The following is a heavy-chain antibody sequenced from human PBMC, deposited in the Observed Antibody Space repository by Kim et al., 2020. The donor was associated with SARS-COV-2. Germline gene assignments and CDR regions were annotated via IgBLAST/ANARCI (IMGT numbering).Heavy chain of an antibody. J-gene: IGHJ6*02. CDR3: ARDRAVWEYKGSVSMDV. CDR2: IWYDGSNK. Sequence: GGSLRLSCAASGFSFSSFGMHWVRQAPGKGLEWVAVIWYDGSNKYYADSVKGRFTISRDNSKNTLYLQMNSLRAEDTAVYYCARDRAVWEYKGSVSMDVWGQGTTVTVSS. D-gene: IGHD3-3*02. CDR1: GFSFSSFG. V-gene: IGHV3-33*01.